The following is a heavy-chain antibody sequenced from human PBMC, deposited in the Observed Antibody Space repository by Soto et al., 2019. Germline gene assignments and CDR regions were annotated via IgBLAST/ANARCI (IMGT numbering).Heavy chain of an antibody. J-gene: IGHJ4*02. CDR2: IYYSGST. CDR3: ARRGSGSYSDY. Sequence: PSETLSLTCTVSGGSISSSSYYWGWIRQPPGKGLKWIGSIYYSGSTYYNPSLKSRVTISVDTSKNQFSLKLSSVTAADTAVYYCARRGSGSYSDYWGQGTLVTVSS. CDR1: GGSISSSSYY. V-gene: IGHV4-39*01. D-gene: IGHD3-10*01.